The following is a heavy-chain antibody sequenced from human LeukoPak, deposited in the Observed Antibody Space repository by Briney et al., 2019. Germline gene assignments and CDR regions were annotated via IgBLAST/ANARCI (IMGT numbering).Heavy chain of an antibody. J-gene: IGHJ4*02. V-gene: IGHV3-30*18. D-gene: IGHD6-19*01. CDR3: AKDRDTSGWRYFDY. CDR2: ISYDGSNT. CDR1: GFTFSNYG. Sequence: PGRSLRLSCAASGFTFSNYGMHWVRQAPGKGLEWVAVISYDGSNTYYADSVKGRFTISRDNSKNTLYLQMNSLRTEDTALFYCAKDRDTSGWRYFDYWGQGTLVTFSS.